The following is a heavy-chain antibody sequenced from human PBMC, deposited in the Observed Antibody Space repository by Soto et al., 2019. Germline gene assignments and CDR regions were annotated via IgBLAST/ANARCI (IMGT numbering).Heavy chain of an antibody. J-gene: IGHJ6*02. CDR3: AGVIPLTTVTTAYYYYYGMDV. CDR1: GGSISSGDYY. Sequence: SETLSLTCTVSGGSISSGDYYWSWIRQPPGKGLEWIGYIYYSGSTYYNPSLKSRVTISVDTSKNQFSLKLSSVTAADTAVYYCAGVIPLTTVTTAYYYYYGMDVWGQGTTVTVSS. D-gene: IGHD4-17*01. CDR2: IYYSGST. V-gene: IGHV4-30-4*02.